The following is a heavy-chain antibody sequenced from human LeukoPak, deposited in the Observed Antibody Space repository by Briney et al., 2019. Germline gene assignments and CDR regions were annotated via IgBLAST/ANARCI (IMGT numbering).Heavy chain of an antibody. Sequence: PSQTLTLTCTVSGGSISSGGYYWSWIRQHPGKGLEWIGYIYYSGSTYYNPSLQSRVTISVDTSKNQFSLKLSSVTAADTAVYYCARADRSSWLGYYYYYVDVWGKGTTVTVSS. CDR3: ARADRSSWLGYYYYYVDV. J-gene: IGHJ6*03. CDR1: GGSISSGGYY. CDR2: IYYSGST. V-gene: IGHV4-31*03. D-gene: IGHD6-13*01.